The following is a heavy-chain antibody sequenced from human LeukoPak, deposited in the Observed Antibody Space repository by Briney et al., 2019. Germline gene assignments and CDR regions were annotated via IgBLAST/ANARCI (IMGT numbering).Heavy chain of an antibody. Sequence: ASVKVSCKASGYTFTSYYMHWGRKAQGPGQELVGIINLCDGSTSYAQTFQGRVTMTRDTSTSTVYMALSSLRSEDTAVYYCARDVDCSGGSCYFALDIWGQGTMVTVSS. CDR1: GYTFTSYY. CDR2: INLCDGST. V-gene: IGHV1-46*01. J-gene: IGHJ3*02. D-gene: IGHD2-15*01. CDR3: ARDVDCSGGSCYFALDI.